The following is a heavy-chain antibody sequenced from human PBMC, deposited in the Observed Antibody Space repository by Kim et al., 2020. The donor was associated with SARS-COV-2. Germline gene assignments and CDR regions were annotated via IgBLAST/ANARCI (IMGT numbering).Heavy chain of an antibody. CDR3: TTSGVAAAGRGAFDY. V-gene: IGHV3-15*01. J-gene: IGHJ4*02. Sequence: APVKARLTTSRDDSKNTLYLQMNSLKTEDTAVYYCTTSGVAAAGRGAFDYWGQGTLVTVSS. D-gene: IGHD6-13*01.